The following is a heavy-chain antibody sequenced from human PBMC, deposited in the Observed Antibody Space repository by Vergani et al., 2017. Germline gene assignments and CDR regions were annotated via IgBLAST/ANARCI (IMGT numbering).Heavy chain of an antibody. CDR1: GFDFSSYI. Sequence: EVQLLESGGGWVQPGGSLRLSCVVSGFDFSSYIMNWVRQAPGKGLEWVSFVSTGTKSQSYAESVKGRFTISRDSAKNSLYLQMDSLRAEDTAVYYCAREYSSTSGHAFDFWGQGTKVTVSS. CDR2: VSTGTKSQ. D-gene: IGHD2-2*01. CDR3: AREYSSTSGHAFDF. J-gene: IGHJ3*01. V-gene: IGHV3-48*01.